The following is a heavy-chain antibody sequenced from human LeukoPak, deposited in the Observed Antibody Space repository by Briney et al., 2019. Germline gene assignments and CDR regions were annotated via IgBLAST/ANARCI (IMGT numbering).Heavy chain of an antibody. J-gene: IGHJ4*02. CDR3: ARHWSYLDY. D-gene: IGHD3-3*01. Sequence: GGSLRLSCAASGFIFSNYWMTWVRQAPGKGLEWVANIKGDGSEIYYVDSVKGRFTISRDNAKNSLYLQMSSLRAEDTAIYYCARHWSYLDYWGQGTLVTVSS. CDR1: GFIFSNYW. CDR2: IKGDGSEI. V-gene: IGHV3-7*04.